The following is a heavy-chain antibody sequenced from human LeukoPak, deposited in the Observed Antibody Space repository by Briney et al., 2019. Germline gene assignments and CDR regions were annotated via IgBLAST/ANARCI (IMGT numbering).Heavy chain of an antibody. V-gene: IGHV3-30*02. J-gene: IGHJ4*02. D-gene: IGHD2-21*02. CDR3: AKDFVVVPGNVNYFDY. CDR2: IRYDGSNK. CDR1: GFTFSSYG. Sequence: PGGSLRLSCAASGFTFSSYGMHWVRQAPGKELEWVAFIRYDGSNKYYADSVKGRFTISRDNSKNTLYLQMKSLRAEDTAVYYCAKDFVVVPGNVNYFDYWGQGTLVTVSS.